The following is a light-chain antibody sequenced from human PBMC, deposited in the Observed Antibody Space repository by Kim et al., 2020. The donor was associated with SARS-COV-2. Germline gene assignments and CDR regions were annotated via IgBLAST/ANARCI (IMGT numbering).Light chain of an antibody. J-gene: IGLJ1*01. CDR1: NSNIGVGYN. V-gene: IGLV1-40*01. CDR2: ADN. CDR3: QSYDTTLRGSV. Sequence: RVTISCTGSNSNIGVGYNVKWYQQLPGKAPKLLIHADNNRPSGVPDRFSGSKSDTSASLAITGLQAEDEADYFCQSYDTTLRGSVFGTGTKVTVL.